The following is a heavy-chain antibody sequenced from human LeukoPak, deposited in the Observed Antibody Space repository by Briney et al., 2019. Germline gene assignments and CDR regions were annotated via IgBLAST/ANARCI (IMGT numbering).Heavy chain of an antibody. V-gene: IGHV4-34*01. CDR2: INHSGST. Sequence: KPSETLSLTCAVYGGSFSGYYWSWIRQPPGKGLEWIGEINHSGSTNYNPSLKSRVTISVDTSKNQFSLKLSSLTAADTAVYYCARGVVAAAGRTFDFWGQGTLVTVSS. J-gene: IGHJ4*02. D-gene: IGHD6-13*01. CDR1: GGSFSGYY. CDR3: ARGVVAAAGRTFDF.